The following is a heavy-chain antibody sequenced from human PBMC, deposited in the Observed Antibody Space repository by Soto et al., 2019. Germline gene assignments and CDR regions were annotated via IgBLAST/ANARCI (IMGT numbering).Heavy chain of an antibody. Sequence: GGSLRLSCEASGFTFSDYYMSWIRQAPGKGLEWLAYISTSGRTLFYSDSVKGRFTISRDNAKNSMYLQMHSLRAEDTAKYYCARDQTTTVVTSLLYWGQGTLVTVSS. J-gene: IGHJ4*02. CDR1: GFTFSDYY. V-gene: IGHV3-11*01. CDR2: ISTSGRTL. CDR3: ARDQTTTVVTSLLY. D-gene: IGHD4-17*01.